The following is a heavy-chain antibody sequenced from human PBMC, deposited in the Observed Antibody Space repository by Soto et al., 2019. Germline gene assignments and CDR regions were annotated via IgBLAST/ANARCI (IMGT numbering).Heavy chain of an antibody. CDR1: GFTLSSYS. CDR3: AREGPYDYVWGSYRLLDY. V-gene: IGHV3-21*01. CDR2: ISSSSSYI. Sequence: GGSLRLSCAASGFTLSSYSMNWVRQAPGKGLEWVSSISSSSSYIYYADTVKGRFTISRDNAKNSLYLQMNSLRAEDTAVYYCAREGPYDYVWGSYRLLDYWGQGTLVTVSS. D-gene: IGHD3-16*02. J-gene: IGHJ4*02.